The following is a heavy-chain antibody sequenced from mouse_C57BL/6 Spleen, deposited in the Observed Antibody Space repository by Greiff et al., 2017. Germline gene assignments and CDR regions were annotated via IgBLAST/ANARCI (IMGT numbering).Heavy chain of an antibody. CDR1: GYTFTSYW. V-gene: IGHV1-52*01. Sequence: QVQLQQPGAELVRPGSSVKLSCKASGYTFTSYWMHWVKQRPIQGLEWIGKIDPSDSETHYNQKFKDKATLTVDKSSSTAYMQLSSLTSEDSAVYYGARSPHYYGSSSGYFDVWGTGTTVTVSS. CDR2: IDPSDSET. J-gene: IGHJ1*03. CDR3: ARSPHYYGSSSGYFDV. D-gene: IGHD1-1*01.